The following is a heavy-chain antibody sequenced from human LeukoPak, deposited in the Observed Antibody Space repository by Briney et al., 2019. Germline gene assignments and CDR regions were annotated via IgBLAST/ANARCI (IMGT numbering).Heavy chain of an antibody. Sequence: GGSLRLSCAASGFIFRTFAMQWVRQAPGKGLEWVGVMWTDRSDKYYADSVKGRFTISRDNSRNALYLQMNSLRAEDTAVSYCARGPYFNPSDAFDLWGQGTVVTVFS. CDR3: ARGPYFNPSDAFDL. J-gene: IGHJ3*01. D-gene: IGHD3-10*01. V-gene: IGHV3-33*01. CDR2: MWTDRSDK. CDR1: GFIFRTFA.